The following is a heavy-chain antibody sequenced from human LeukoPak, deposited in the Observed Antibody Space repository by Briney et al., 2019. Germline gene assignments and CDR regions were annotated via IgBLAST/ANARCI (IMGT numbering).Heavy chain of an antibody. Sequence: GASVKVSCKXSGYTFTSDDINWVRQATGQGLEWMGWMNPNSGNTGYSQKFQGRVTMTRNTSISTAYMELSSLRSEDTAVYYCARGLGPEGSFDYWGQGTLVTVSS. J-gene: IGHJ4*02. CDR3: ARGLGPEGSFDY. CDR2: MNPNSGNT. V-gene: IGHV1-8*01. CDR1: GYTFTSDD.